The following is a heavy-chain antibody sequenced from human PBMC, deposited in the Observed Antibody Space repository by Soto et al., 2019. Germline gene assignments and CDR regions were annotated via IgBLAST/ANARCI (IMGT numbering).Heavy chain of an antibody. J-gene: IGHJ4*02. V-gene: IGHV4-39*01. CDR2: IYYSGST. Sequence: QLQLQESGPGLVKPSETLSLTCTVSGGSISSSSYYCGWIRQPPGKGLEWIGSIYYSGSTYYNPSLKSRVTISVDTSKNQFSLKLSSVTAADTAVYYCARHFGGWHYYLDYWGQGTLVTVSS. CDR1: GGSISSSSYY. D-gene: IGHD6-19*01. CDR3: ARHFGGWHYYLDY.